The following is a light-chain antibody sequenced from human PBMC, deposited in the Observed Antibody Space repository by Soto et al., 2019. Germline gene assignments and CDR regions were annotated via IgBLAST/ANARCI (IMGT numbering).Light chain of an antibody. CDR3: QQYGTSPRT. V-gene: IGKV3-20*01. Sequence: EILMTQSPGTLPLSPGERATLSCRASQTVNSNYLAWYQQKPGQPPRLLIYGASRRATGLPDSFSGSGSGTDFTLTISRLEPEDFAVYYCQQYGTSPRTFGQGTKVDI. J-gene: IGKJ1*01. CDR1: QTVNSNY. CDR2: GAS.